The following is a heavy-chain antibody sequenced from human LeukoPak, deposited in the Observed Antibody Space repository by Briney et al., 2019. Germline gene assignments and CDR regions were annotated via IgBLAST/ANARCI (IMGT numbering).Heavy chain of an antibody. CDR3: AKDWGYSSSWPYYFDY. Sequence: GGSLRLSCAASGFTFRNYAMSWVRQAPGKGLEWVSTLSGTGDSTYYADSVKGRFTISRDNSKNTLYLQMNSLRAEDTAVYSCAKDWGYSSSWPYYFDYWGQGILVTVSS. D-gene: IGHD6-13*01. CDR1: GFTFRNYA. J-gene: IGHJ4*02. CDR2: LSGTGDST. V-gene: IGHV3-23*01.